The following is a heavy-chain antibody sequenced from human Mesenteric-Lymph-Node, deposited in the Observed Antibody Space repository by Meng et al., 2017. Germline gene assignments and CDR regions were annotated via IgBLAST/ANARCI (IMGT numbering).Heavy chain of an antibody. D-gene: IGHD1-26*01. V-gene: IGHV3-21*01. CDR1: GFTFSSYW. J-gene: IGHJ4*02. CDR2: ISSSGVSSSGSVI. Sequence: GESLKISCAASGFTFSSYWMSWVRQAPGKGLEWVSSISSSGVSSSGSVIYYADSVKGRFTISRDDAKNSVYLQMESLRVEDTGLYYCARDGRASHDFWGQGTLVTVSS. CDR3: ARDGRASHDF.